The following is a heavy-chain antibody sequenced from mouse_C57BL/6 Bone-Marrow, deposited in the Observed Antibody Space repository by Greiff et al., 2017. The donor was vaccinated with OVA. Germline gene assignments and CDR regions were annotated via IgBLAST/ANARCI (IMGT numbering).Heavy chain of an antibody. CDR2: SRNKANDYTT. CDR3: ARDDYYWYFDV. Sequence: EVNVVESGGGLVQSGRSLRLSCATSGFTFSDFYMEWVRQAPGKGLEWIAASRNKANDYTTEYSASVKGRFIVSRDTSQSILYRQMNALRAEDTAIYYCARDDYYWYFDVLGTGTTVTVSS. CDR1: GFTFSDFY. V-gene: IGHV7-1*01. J-gene: IGHJ1*03.